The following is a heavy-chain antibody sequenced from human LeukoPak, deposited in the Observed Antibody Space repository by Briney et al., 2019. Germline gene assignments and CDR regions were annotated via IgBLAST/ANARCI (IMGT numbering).Heavy chain of an antibody. J-gene: IGHJ4*02. CDR2: ISGSGGST. D-gene: IGHD3-3*01. Sequence: GGSLRLSCAASGFTFSSYAMSWVRQAPGKGLEWVSAISGSGGSTYYADPVKGRFTISRDNSKNTLYLQMNSPRAEDTAVYYCAKGFGADFWSGVDYWGQGTLVTVSS. CDR1: GFTFSSYA. V-gene: IGHV3-23*01. CDR3: AKGFGADFWSGVDY.